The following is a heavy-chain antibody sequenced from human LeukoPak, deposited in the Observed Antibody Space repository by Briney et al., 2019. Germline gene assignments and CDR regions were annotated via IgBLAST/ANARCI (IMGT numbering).Heavy chain of an antibody. CDR2: IYYRGST. D-gene: IGHD6-19*01. V-gene: IGHV4-39*07. CDR1: GGSISSSTYY. CDR3: ARSSSGWSAAGFDP. J-gene: IGHJ5*02. Sequence: SETLSLTCTVSGGSISSSTYYWGWIRQPPGKGLEWIGNIYYRGSTYYNPSLKSRVTISVDTSKNQFSLKLSSVTAADTAVYYCARSSSGWSAAGFDPWGQGTLVTVSS.